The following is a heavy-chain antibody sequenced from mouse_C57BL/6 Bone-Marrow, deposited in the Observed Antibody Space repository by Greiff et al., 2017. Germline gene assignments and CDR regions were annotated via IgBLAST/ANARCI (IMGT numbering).Heavy chain of an antibody. CDR1: GYTFTSYW. V-gene: IGHV1-59*01. J-gene: IGHJ2*01. Sequence: QVQLQQPGAELVRPGTSVKLSCKASGYTFTSYWMHWVKQRPGQGLEWIGVIDPSDSYTNYNQKFKGKATLTVDTSSSTAYMQLSSLTAEDSAVYNCARTPPSFYPYFDDWGQGTTRTVSS. CDR3: ARTPPSFYPYFDD. D-gene: IGHD2-3*01. CDR2: IDPSDSYT.